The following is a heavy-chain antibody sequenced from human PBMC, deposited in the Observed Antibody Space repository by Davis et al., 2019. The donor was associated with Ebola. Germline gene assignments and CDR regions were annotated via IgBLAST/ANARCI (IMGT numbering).Heavy chain of an antibody. CDR1: GFTFTDFY. V-gene: IGHV3-11*04. Sequence: PGGSLRLSCAASGFTFTDFYMSWIRQAPGKGLEWVSYISSSGNSIYADSVKGRFTISRDNAKNTLYLQMNNLRAEDTAVYFCVRLAGPNWGQGTLVAVSS. J-gene: IGHJ4*02. D-gene: IGHD3-22*01. CDR3: VRLAGPN. CDR2: ISSSGNSI.